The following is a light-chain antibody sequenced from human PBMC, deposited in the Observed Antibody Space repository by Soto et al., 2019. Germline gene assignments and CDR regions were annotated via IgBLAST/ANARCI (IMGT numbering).Light chain of an antibody. CDR2: AAS. CDR1: QSVSSN. CDR3: QQYDNWPPIT. J-gene: IGKJ5*01. Sequence: SVLTQSPGTVSLSPGESATLSCRASQSVSSNLAWYQHKPGQAPRLLIHAASTRATGVPARFSGSGSGTEFTLTISGLQSEDFAVYYCQQYDNWPPITFGQGTRLEIK. V-gene: IGKV3-15*01.